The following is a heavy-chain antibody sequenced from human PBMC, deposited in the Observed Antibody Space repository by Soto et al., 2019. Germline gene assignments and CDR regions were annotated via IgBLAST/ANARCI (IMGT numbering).Heavy chain of an antibody. Sequence: GASVKVSCKASGGTFSSYTISWVRQAPGQGLEWMGRIIPILGIANYAQKFQGRVTITADKSTSTAYMELSSLRSEDTAVYYCAIGSGGEFNWFDPWGQGTLVTVSS. V-gene: IGHV1-69*02. CDR3: AIGSGGEFNWFDP. D-gene: IGHD2-15*01. CDR1: GGTFSSYT. CDR2: IIPILGIA. J-gene: IGHJ5*02.